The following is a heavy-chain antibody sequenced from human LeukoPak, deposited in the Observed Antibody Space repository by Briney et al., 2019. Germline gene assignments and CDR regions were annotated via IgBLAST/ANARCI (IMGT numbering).Heavy chain of an antibody. Sequence: GRSLRLSCAASGFTFSSYVMHWVRQAPGKGLEWVAVIWYDGSNKYYADSVKGRFTISRDNSKNTLCLQMNSLRAEDTAVYYRARDQVRDRGPFDYWGQGTLVTVSS. CDR1: GFTFSSYV. CDR3: ARDQVRDRGPFDY. J-gene: IGHJ4*02. D-gene: IGHD2-15*01. V-gene: IGHV3-33*01. CDR2: IWYDGSNK.